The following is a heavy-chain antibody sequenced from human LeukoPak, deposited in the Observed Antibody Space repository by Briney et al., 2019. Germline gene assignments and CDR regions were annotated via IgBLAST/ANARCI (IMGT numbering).Heavy chain of an antibody. J-gene: IGHJ6*03. D-gene: IGHD3-10*01. Sequence: PGGSLRLSCAASGFTFSSYEMNWVRQAPGKGLEWVSYISSSGSTIYYADSVKGRFTISRDNAKNSLYLQMNSLRAEDTAVYYCARDRGIRVGHYYYYMDVWGKGTTVTISS. CDR3: ARDRGIRVGHYYYYMDV. V-gene: IGHV3-48*03. CDR2: ISSSGSTI. CDR1: GFTFSSYE.